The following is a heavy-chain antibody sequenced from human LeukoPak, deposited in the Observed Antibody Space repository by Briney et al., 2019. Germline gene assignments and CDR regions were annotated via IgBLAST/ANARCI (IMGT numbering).Heavy chain of an antibody. J-gene: IGHJ4*02. D-gene: IGHD1-26*01. V-gene: IGHV1-18*01. Sequence: ASVKVSCKASGYTFTSYGISWVRQAPGQGLEWMGWNSANNGNTKYNTKYAQNLQGRVTMTTDISTSTAYMELWTLRSDDTAVYYCARDRDRSGSQSYWGQGTLVTVSS. CDR3: ARDRDRSGSQSY. CDR1: GYTFTSYG. CDR2: NSANNGNTKYNT.